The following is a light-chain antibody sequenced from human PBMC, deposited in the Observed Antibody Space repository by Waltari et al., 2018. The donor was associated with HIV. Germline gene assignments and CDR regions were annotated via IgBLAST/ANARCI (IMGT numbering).Light chain of an antibody. CDR2: LNSDGSH. J-gene: IGLJ2*01. V-gene: IGLV4-69*01. CDR1: SGHSHYA. Sequence: QLVLTQSPSASASLGASVKLTCTLSSGHSHYAIAWHQQQPEKGPRYLIKLNSDGSHTKGDGIPDRFSGSSSGAERYLTISSLQSDDEAEYYCQTWGAGIVVFGGGTKLTVL. CDR3: QTWGAGIVV.